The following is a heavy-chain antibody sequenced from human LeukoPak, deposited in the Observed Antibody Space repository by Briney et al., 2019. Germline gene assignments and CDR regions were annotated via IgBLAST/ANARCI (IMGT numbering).Heavy chain of an antibody. CDR1: GYTFTRYY. CDR3: AREEYCTNGVCLITTYFYYGMDV. D-gene: IGHD2-8*01. J-gene: IGHJ6*02. CDR2: INPNSGGT. Sequence: SVKVSCKASGYTFTRYYMHWVRQAPGQGLEWMGWINPNSGGTNYAQKFQGRVTMTRDTSISTAYMELSRLRSDDTAVYYCAREEYCTNGVCLITTYFYYGMDVWGQGTTATVSS. V-gene: IGHV1-2*02.